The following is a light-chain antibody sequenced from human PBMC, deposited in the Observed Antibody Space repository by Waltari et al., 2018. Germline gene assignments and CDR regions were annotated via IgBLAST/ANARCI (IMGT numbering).Light chain of an antibody. CDR3: AVWDDSLSGVV. V-gene: IGLV1-44*01. J-gene: IGLJ2*01. CDR1: SANIESNT. CDR2: SNN. Sequence: QSVLTQAPSASGTPGRRVTISCSGSSANIESNTVNWYQQLPGTPPKLLIYSNNQRPSGVPDRFSGSKSGTSASLAISGLQSEDEAEYSCAVWDDSLSGVVFGGGTKLTVL.